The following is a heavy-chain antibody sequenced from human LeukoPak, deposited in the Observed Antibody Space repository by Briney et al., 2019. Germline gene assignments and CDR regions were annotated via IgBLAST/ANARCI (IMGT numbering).Heavy chain of an antibody. CDR2: ISGPGPST. V-gene: IGHV3-23*01. CDR3: AKEEMPHAFDL. CDR1: GFSFRRYA. D-gene: IGHD5-24*01. J-gene: IGHJ3*01. Sequence: PGGSLRLSCAASGFSFRRYAMNWVRQAPGRGLEWVAVISGPGPSTVYADSVKGRFTISRDNSKNTLFLQLDSLRVEETAIYYCAKEEMPHAFDLWGQGTMVTVSS.